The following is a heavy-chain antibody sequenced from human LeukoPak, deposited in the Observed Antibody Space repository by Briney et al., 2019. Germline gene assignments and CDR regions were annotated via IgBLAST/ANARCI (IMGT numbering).Heavy chain of an antibody. CDR2: MNPNSGNT. CDR3: ARGGDSSGYYYAGYP. Sequence: ASVKVSCKASGYTFTSYDINWVRQATGQGLEWMGWMNPNSGNTGYAQKFQGRVTMTRNTSISTAYMELSSLRSEDTAVYYCARGGDSSGYYYAGYPWAQGTLVTVSS. D-gene: IGHD3-22*01. V-gene: IGHV1-8*01. CDR1: GYTFTSYD. J-gene: IGHJ5*02.